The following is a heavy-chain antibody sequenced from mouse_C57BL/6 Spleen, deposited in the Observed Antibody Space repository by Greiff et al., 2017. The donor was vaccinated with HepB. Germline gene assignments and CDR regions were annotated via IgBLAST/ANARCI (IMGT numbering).Heavy chain of an antibody. V-gene: IGHV1-81*01. Sequence: QVQLKESGAELARPGASVKLSCKASGYTFTSYGISWVKQRTGQGLEWIGEIYPRSGNTYYNEKFKGKATLTADKSSSTAYMELRSLTSEDSAVYFCARGRYYGSSYQYYFDYWGQGTTLTVSS. J-gene: IGHJ2*01. CDR1: GYTFTSYG. CDR3: ARGRYYGSSYQYYFDY. CDR2: IYPRSGNT. D-gene: IGHD1-1*01.